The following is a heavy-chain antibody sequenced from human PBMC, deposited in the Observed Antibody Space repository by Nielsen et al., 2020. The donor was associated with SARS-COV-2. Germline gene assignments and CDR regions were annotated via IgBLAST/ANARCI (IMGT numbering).Heavy chain of an antibody. CDR3: ANLYGSGSYPFDYGMDV. Sequence: GESLKISCAASGFTFSSYGMHWVRQAPGKGLEWVAVISYDGSNKYYADSVKGRFTISRDNSKNTLYLQMNSLRAEDTAVYYCANLYGSGSYPFDYGMDVWGQGTTVTVSS. J-gene: IGHJ6*02. CDR2: ISYDGSNK. V-gene: IGHV3-30*18. CDR1: GFTFSSYG. D-gene: IGHD3-10*01.